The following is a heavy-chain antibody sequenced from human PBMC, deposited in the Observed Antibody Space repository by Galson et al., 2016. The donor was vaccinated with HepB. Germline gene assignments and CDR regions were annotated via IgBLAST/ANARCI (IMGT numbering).Heavy chain of an antibody. CDR3: ARDPQQLQAFDT. J-gene: IGHJ3*02. CDR1: GSIVSHY. D-gene: IGHD6-13*01. V-gene: IGHV4-59*11. Sequence: GSIVSHYWSWIRQPPGKGLEWIGYIYYTGHTNYSPSLKSRVTISVDMSKNQFSLKLNSVTAADTAVYYCARDPQQLQAFDTWGQGTMVTVSS. CDR2: IYYTGHT.